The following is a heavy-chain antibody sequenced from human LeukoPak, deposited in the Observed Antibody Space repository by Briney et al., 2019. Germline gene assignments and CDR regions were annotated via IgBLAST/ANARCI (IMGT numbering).Heavy chain of an antibody. CDR2: ISRSSSYI. Sequence: PGGSLRLSCAASGFTFSSYSMNWVRQAPGKGLEWVSSISRSSSYIYYADSVKGRFTISRDNAKNSLYLQMNSLRAEDTAVYYCAGDYDILTGYSQGDYWGQGTLVTVSS. CDR1: GFTFSSYS. D-gene: IGHD3-9*01. V-gene: IGHV3-21*01. J-gene: IGHJ4*02. CDR3: AGDYDILTGYSQGDY.